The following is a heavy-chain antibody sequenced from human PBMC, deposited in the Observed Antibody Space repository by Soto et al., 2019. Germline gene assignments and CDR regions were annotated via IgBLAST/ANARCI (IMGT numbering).Heavy chain of an antibody. D-gene: IGHD6-19*01. CDR1: GFTVSSNY. CDR3: ARVGASGWYPAYFDY. CDR2: IYSGGST. V-gene: IGHV3-53*01. Sequence: EVQLVESGGGLIQPGGSLRLSCAASGFTVSSNYMSWVRQAPGKGLEWVSVIYSGGSTYYADSVKGRFTISRDNSKTTLFLQMTSLRAPATAVYYCARVGASGWYPAYFDYWGQGTLVTVSS. J-gene: IGHJ4*02.